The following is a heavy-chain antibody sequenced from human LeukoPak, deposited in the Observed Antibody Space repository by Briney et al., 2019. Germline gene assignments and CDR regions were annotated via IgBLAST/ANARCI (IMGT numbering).Heavy chain of an antibody. CDR3: ARDLAFPYDSSGYYYDY. J-gene: IGHJ4*02. D-gene: IGHD3-22*01. V-gene: IGHV1-18*04. CDR2: ISAYNGNT. CDR1: GYSFTTYW. Sequence: PGESLKISCKGSGYSFTTYWIAWVRQAPGQGLEWMGWISAYNGNTNYAQKLQGRVTMTTDTSTSTAYMELRSLRSDDTAVYYCARDLAFPYDSSGYYYDYWGQGTLVTVSS.